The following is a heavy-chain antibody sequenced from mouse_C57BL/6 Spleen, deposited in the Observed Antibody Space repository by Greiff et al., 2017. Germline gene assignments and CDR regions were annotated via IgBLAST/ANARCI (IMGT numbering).Heavy chain of an antibody. V-gene: IGHV1-26*01. Sequence: EVQLQQSGPELVKPGASVKISCKASGYTFTDYYMHWVKQSHGQRLEWIGDITPNNGGTSYNQKFKGKATLTVDKSSSTAYMELRSLTSEDSAVYYCARADYGGYFDVWGTGTTVTGSS. J-gene: IGHJ1*03. CDR2: ITPNNGGT. CDR3: ARADYGGYFDV. D-gene: IGHD2-4*01. CDR1: GYTFTDYY.